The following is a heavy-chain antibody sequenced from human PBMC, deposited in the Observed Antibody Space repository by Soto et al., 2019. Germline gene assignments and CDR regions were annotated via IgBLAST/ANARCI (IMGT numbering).Heavy chain of an antibody. CDR3: ARGNCSGGSCYEEIDY. Sequence: ASVKVSCKASGGTFSSYAISWVRQAPGQGLEWMGGIIPIFGTANYAQKFQGRVTITAEESTSTAYMELSSLRSEDTAVYYCARGNCSGGSCYEEIDYWGQGTLVTSPQ. J-gene: IGHJ4*02. CDR1: GGTFSSYA. D-gene: IGHD2-15*01. CDR2: IIPIFGTA. V-gene: IGHV1-69*13.